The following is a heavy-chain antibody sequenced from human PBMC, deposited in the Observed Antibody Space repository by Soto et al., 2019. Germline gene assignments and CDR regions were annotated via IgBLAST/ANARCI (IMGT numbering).Heavy chain of an antibody. CDR3: ARFIGGNSVGSCDY. V-gene: IGHV3-33*01. CDR1: GFTFSGFG. D-gene: IGHD3-16*02. CDR2: IWYDGSKD. J-gene: IGHJ4*02. Sequence: QVQPVESGGGVVQPGRSLRLSCAASGFTFSGFGMHWVRQAPGKGLSWVAVIWYDGSKDYYVDSVNGRFTISRDNSKNSLYRQINSLRAAYTAVYYCARFIGGNSVGSCDYWGQGTLVTVSS.